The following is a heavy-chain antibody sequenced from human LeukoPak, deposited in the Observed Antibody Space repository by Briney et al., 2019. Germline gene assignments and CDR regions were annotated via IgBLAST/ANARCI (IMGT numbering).Heavy chain of an antibody. Sequence: ASVTVSCKVSGYTFTDYYMHWVQQAPGKGLGWMGLVDPEDGETIYAEKFQGRVTITADTSTDTAYMELSSLRSEDTAVYYCATGSTNDAFDIWGQGTMVTVSS. CDR2: VDPEDGET. CDR3: ATGSTNDAFDI. V-gene: IGHV1-69-2*01. J-gene: IGHJ3*02. D-gene: IGHD2-2*01. CDR1: GYTFTDYY.